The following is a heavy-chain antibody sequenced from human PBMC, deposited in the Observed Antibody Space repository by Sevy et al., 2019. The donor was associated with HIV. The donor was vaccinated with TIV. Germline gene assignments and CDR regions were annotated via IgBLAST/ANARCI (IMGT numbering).Heavy chain of an antibody. CDR1: GFTFSFYY. CDR2: IKSDGSDK. V-gene: IGHV3-7*01. Sequence: GGSLRLSCAASGFTFSFYYMTWARQAPGKGLEWVANIKSDGSDKYYVDSVKGRFTISRDNAKNSLYLQMNSLTAEDTAVYYCARYGGYIDHWGHGTLVTVSS. CDR3: ARYGGYIDH. J-gene: IGHJ4*01. D-gene: IGHD2-15*01.